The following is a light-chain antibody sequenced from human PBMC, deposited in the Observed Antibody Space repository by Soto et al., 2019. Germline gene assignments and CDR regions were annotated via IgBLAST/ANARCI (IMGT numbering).Light chain of an antibody. CDR1: QSLLHSNGYNY. J-gene: IGKJ2*01. V-gene: IGKV2-28*01. Sequence: DIVMTQSPLSLPVTPGESASMSCSSSQSLLHSNGYNYLEWYLQKPGKAPQLLIHLGANRASGVPNRFSGSGSGTVFTLKISRVEAEDVGIYYCMQSLQSPPTFGQGTKLEIK. CDR3: MQSLQSPPT. CDR2: LGA.